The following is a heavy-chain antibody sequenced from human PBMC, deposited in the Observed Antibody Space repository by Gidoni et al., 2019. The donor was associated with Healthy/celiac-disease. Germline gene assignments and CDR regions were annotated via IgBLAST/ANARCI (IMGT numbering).Heavy chain of an antibody. V-gene: IGHV3-30*18. D-gene: IGHD6-6*01. J-gene: IGHJ6*02. CDR3: AKAGEQLVRGLVYYYYGMDV. Sequence: QVQLVESGGGVVQPGRSLRLSCAASGFTFSSYGLHWVRQAPGKGLEWVALISYDGSNKYYADSVKGRFTISRDNSKNTLYLQMNSLRAEDTAVYYCAKAGEQLVRGLVYYYYGMDVWGQGTTVTVSS. CDR2: ISYDGSNK. CDR1: GFTFSSYG.